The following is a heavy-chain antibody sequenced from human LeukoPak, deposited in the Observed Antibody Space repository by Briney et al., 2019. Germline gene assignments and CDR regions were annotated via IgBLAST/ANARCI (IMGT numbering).Heavy chain of an antibody. CDR1: GYTFTNYD. D-gene: IGHD2-15*01. J-gene: IGHJ5*02. CDR2: MNPNSGYT. Sequence: ASVKVSCKASGYTFTNYDVNWVRQATGQGLEWMGWMNPNSGYTGHAQKFQGRVTMTRNTSISTAYMELSSLRSEDTAVYYCARGPAASHRNWFDPWGQGTLATVSS. CDR3: ARGPAASHRNWFDP. V-gene: IGHV1-8*01.